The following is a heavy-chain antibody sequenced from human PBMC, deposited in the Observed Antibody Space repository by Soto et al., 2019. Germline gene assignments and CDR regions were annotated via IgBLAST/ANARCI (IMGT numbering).Heavy chain of an antibody. CDR2: ISAYNGNT. V-gene: IGHV1-18*01. CDR1: GYTFTSYG. J-gene: IGHJ5*02. D-gene: IGHD3-9*01. CDR3: ARGVNYDILTGPFDP. Sequence: ASVKVSCKASGYTFTSYGISWVRQAPGQGLEWMGWISAYNGNTNYAQKLQGRVTMTTDTSTSTAYMELSSLRSEDTAVYYCARGVNYDILTGPFDPWGQGTLVTVSS.